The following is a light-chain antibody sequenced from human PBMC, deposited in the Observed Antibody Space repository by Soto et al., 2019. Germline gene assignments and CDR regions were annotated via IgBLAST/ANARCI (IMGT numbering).Light chain of an antibody. J-gene: IGKJ4*01. V-gene: IGKV3-11*01. Sequence: EIVLTQSPATLSLSPGESATLSCRASQSISSYLAWYQQKPGQAPRLLIYDASNRATGIPARFSGSGSGTDFPLTISRLEPEDFAVYYCQQRSSWPLTFGGGTKVEIK. CDR1: QSISSY. CDR2: DAS. CDR3: QQRSSWPLT.